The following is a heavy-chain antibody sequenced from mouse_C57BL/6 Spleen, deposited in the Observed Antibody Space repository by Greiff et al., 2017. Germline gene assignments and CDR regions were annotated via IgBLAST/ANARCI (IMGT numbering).Heavy chain of an antibody. CDR1: GFNIKDDY. V-gene: IGHV14-4*01. J-gene: IGHJ3*01. Sequence: EVQLQQSGAELVRPGASVKLSCTASGFNIKDDYMHWVKQRPEQGLEWIGWIDPENGDTEYASKFQGKATITADTSSNTAYLQLSSLTSEDTAVYYCTTNDYGSSEGFAYWGQGTLVTVSA. D-gene: IGHD1-1*01. CDR2: IDPENGDT. CDR3: TTNDYGSSEGFAY.